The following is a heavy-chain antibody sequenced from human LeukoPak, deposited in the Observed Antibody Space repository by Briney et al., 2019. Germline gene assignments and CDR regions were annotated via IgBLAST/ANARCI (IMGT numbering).Heavy chain of an antibody. CDR2: IWYDGSNK. CDR1: GFTFSGYG. V-gene: IGHV3-33*06. D-gene: IGHD1-26*01. J-gene: IGHJ4*02. CDR3: AKVPHYSGSYYTPLFDY. Sequence: GGSLRLSCAASGFTFSGYGMHWVRQAPGKGLEWVAVIWYDGSNKYYADSVKGRFTISRDNSKNTLYLQMNSLRAEDTAVYYCAKVPHYSGSYYTPLFDYWGQGTLVTVSS.